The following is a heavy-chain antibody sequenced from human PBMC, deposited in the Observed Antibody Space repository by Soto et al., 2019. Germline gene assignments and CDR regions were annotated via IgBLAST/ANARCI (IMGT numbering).Heavy chain of an antibody. Sequence: PGGSLRLSCAASGFTFSSYEMNWVRQAPGKGLEWVSYISSSGSTIYFADSVKGRFTISRDNAKNSLHLQMNSLRAEDTAVYYCARKGIAVAGIAFDIWGQGTMVTVSS. CDR3: ARKGIAVAGIAFDI. J-gene: IGHJ3*02. V-gene: IGHV3-48*03. CDR2: ISSSGSTI. CDR1: GFTFSSYE. D-gene: IGHD6-19*01.